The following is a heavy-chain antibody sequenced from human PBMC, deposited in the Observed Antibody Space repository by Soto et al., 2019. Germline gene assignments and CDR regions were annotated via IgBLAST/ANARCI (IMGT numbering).Heavy chain of an antibody. Sequence: ASVKVSCKASGGTFSSYAISWVRQAPGQGLEWMGGIIPIFGTANYAQKFQGRVTITEDESTSTAYMELSSLRSEDTAVYYCARVKLGGDFWSGYQGNYYYGMDVWGQGTTVTVSS. CDR2: IIPIFGTA. D-gene: IGHD3-3*01. CDR3: ARVKLGGDFWSGYQGNYYYGMDV. J-gene: IGHJ6*02. V-gene: IGHV1-69*13. CDR1: GGTFSSYA.